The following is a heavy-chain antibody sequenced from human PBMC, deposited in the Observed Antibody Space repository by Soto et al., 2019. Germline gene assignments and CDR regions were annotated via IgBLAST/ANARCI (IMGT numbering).Heavy chain of an antibody. CDR2: ISYDGSNK. J-gene: IGHJ4*02. Sequence: QVQLVESGGGVVQPGRSLRLSCAASGFTFSSYGMHWVRQAPGKGLEWVAVISYDGSNKYYADSVKGRFTISTDNSKNTLYLQMNRLRAEDTAVYYCAKADYVGYYVDYWGQGTLVTVSS. CDR1: GFTFSSYG. CDR3: AKADYVGYYVDY. V-gene: IGHV3-30*18. D-gene: IGHD4-17*01.